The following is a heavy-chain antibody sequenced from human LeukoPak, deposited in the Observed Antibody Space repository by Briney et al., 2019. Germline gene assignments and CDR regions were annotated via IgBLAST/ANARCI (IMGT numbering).Heavy chain of an antibody. Sequence: SETLSLTCTVSGDSISGYYWSWIRQPPGKGLEWIGYIYYSGSTNYNPSLKSRVTISIDTSKNQFSLKLSSVTAADAAVYYCARDPSTSRGYYDLWGQGTLVTVSS. CDR1: GDSISGYY. CDR2: IYYSGST. J-gene: IGHJ5*02. CDR3: ARDPSTSRGYYDL. D-gene: IGHD3-22*01. V-gene: IGHV4-59*01.